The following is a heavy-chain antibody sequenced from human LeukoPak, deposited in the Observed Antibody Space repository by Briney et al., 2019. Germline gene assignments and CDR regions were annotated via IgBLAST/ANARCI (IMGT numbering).Heavy chain of an antibody. CDR2: ISYDGSNK. J-gene: IGHJ4*02. CDR1: GFTFSSYA. V-gene: IGHV3-30*04. D-gene: IGHD6-19*01. Sequence: PGRSLRLSCAASGFTFSSYAMHWVRQAPGKGLEWVAVISYDGSNKYYADSVKGRFTISRDNSKNTLYLQMNSLRAEDTAVYYCAKPNSGDSGWYGPDYWGQGTLVTVSS. CDR3: AKPNSGDSGWYGPDY.